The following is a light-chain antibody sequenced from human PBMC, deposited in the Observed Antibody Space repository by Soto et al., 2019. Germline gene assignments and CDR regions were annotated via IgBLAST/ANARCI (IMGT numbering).Light chain of an antibody. J-gene: IGKJ4*01. CDR3: QQRSNWPPT. Sequence: EIVLTQSPATLSLSPGERATLSCRASQSVSSYLAWYQQKPAQAPRLLIYDASNRATGITARFSGSGSGTAFTPPTSSLEPQDFAAYYCQQRSNWPPTFGGGTKVDIK. CDR1: QSVSSY. V-gene: IGKV3-11*01. CDR2: DAS.